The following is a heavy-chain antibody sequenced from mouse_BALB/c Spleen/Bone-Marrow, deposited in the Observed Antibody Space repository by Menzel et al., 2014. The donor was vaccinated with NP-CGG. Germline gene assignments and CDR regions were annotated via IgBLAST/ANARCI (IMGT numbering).Heavy chain of an antibody. J-gene: IGHJ4*01. CDR2: INPGSGGT. Sequence: QVQLQQSGAELVRPGTSVKSCKASGYAFTNYLIEWVKQRPGQGLEWIGVINPGSGGTNYNEKFKGKATLTADKSSCTAYMQLSSLTSDDSAVYFCARDGDYDEGYAMDYWGQGTSVTVSS. CDR1: GYAFTNYL. D-gene: IGHD2-4*01. V-gene: IGHV1-54*01. CDR3: ARDGDYDEGYAMDY.